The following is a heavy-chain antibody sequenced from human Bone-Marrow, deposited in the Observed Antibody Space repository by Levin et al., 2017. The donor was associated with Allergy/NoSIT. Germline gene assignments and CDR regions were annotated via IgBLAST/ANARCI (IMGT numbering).Heavy chain of an antibody. J-gene: IGHJ3*01. D-gene: IGHD2-8*01. CDR2: MNLDGTVI. CDR3: AREPTNYDAFDL. Sequence: GGSLRLSCEGSGFLFRKYWMHWVRQTPGKGLVWVARMNLDGTVINYVDSVKGRFTISRDDVKSTLYLEMHNLRVDDTAIYHCAREPTNYDAFDLWGHGTMVTVS. CDR1: GFLFRKYW. V-gene: IGHV3-74*01.